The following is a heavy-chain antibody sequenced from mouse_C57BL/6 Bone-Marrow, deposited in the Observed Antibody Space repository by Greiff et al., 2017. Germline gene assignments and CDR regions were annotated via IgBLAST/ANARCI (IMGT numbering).Heavy chain of an antibody. CDR3: ARGVTSFRWYFDV. Sequence: QVQLQQSGAELARPGASVKLSCKASGYTFTSYGISWVKQRTGKGLEWIGKIYPRSDNTYYNEKFKGQATLTADKSSSTAYMELRSLTSEDSAVYYCARGVTSFRWYFDVWGTGTTVTVSS. J-gene: IGHJ1*03. D-gene: IGHD2-5*01. V-gene: IGHV1-81*01. CDR2: IYPRSDNT. CDR1: GYTFTSYG.